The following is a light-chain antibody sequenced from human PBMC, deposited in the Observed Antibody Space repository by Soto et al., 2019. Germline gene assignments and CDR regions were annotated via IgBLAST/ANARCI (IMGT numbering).Light chain of an antibody. V-gene: IGLV2-8*01. CDR3: SSYAGTHIV. CDR2: DVN. CDR1: SSDVGAYDY. J-gene: IGLJ1*01. Sequence: QSALTQPPSASGSPGQSVAISCTGTSSDVGAYDYVSWYQQHPGKGPKLLMYDVNKRPSGVPDRFSGSKSGNMASLTVTGLQAEDEADYYCSSYAGTHIVFGTGTKLTVL.